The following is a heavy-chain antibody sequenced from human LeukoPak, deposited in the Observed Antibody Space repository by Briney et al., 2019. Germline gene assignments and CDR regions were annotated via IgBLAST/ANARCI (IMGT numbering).Heavy chain of an antibody. J-gene: IGHJ2*01. CDR1: GGSISSSSYY. V-gene: IGHV4-39*07. CDR3: ARRRGYYDSSGYYGGDWYFDL. Sequence: SETLSLTCTVSGGSISSSSYYWGWIRQPPGKGLEWIGSIYYSGSTYYNPSLKSRVTISVDTSKNQFSLKLSSVTAADTAVNYCARRRGYYDSSGYYGGDWYFDLWGRGTLVTVSS. D-gene: IGHD3-22*01. CDR2: IYYSGST.